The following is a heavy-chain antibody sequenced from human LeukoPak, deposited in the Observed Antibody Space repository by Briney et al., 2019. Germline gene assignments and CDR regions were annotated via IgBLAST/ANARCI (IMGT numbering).Heavy chain of an antibody. V-gene: IGHV1-18*01. D-gene: IGHD2/OR15-2a*01. CDR2: ISAYNGNT. J-gene: IGHJ5*02. Sequence: ASVKVSCKASGYTFTRYGISWLRQAPGQGLEWMGWISAYNGNTNYAQKFQARVTMTTDTSTSTVYMELRSLRSDDTAVYFCARGGIDIVTVPVSNWFDPWGQGTLVTVSS. CDR3: ARGGIDIVTVPVSNWFDP. CDR1: GYTFTRYG.